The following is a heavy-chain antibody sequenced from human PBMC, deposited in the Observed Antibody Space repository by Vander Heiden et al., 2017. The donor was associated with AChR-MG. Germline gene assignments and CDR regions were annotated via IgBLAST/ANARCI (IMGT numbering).Heavy chain of an antibody. CDR2: VWSDESNK. Sequence: QVQLVESGGGVVQPGRSLRLSCAASGFTFSNYGMPWVRQAPGKGLEWVAGVWSDESNKYYTDSVRGRFSISRDNSKNTLYLQMNSLRAEDTAVYNCAREGGHCSSTTCHFDYWGQGTLVTVSS. V-gene: IGHV3-33*01. CDR3: AREGGHCSSTTCHFDY. J-gene: IGHJ4*02. D-gene: IGHD2-2*01. CDR1: GFTFSNYG.